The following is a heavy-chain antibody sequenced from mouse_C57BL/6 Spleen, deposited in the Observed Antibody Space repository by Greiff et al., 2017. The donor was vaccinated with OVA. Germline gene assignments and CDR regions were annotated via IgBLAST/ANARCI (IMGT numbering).Heavy chain of an antibody. V-gene: IGHV1-69*01. CDR2: IDPSDSYT. D-gene: IGHD2-5*01. CDR3: ARSIHYSNYPYAMDY. J-gene: IGHJ4*01. Sequence: VQLQQPGAELVMPGASVKLSCKASGYTFTSYWMHWVKQRPGQGLEWIGEIDPSDSYTNYNQKFKGKSTLTVDKSSSTAYMQLSSLTSEDSAVYYCARSIHYSNYPYAMDYWGQGTSVTVSS. CDR1: GYTFTSYW.